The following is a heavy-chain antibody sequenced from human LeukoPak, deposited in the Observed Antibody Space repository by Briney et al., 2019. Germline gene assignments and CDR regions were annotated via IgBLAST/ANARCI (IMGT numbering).Heavy chain of an antibody. Sequence: SETLSLTCTVSGGSISSYYWSWIRQPPGKGLEWIGYIYYSGSTNYNPSLKSRVTISVGTSKNQFSLKLSSVTAADTAVYYCARESTTGTTDPWGQGTLVTVSS. CDR3: ARESTTGTTDP. CDR1: GGSISSYY. CDR2: IYYSGST. V-gene: IGHV4-59*01. J-gene: IGHJ5*02. D-gene: IGHD1-1*01.